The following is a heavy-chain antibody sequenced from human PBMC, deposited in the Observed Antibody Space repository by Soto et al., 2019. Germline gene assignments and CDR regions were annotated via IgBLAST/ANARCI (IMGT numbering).Heavy chain of an antibody. D-gene: IGHD2-15*01. CDR3: ASCNHTPPPNYMDV. Sequence: SETLSLTCTVSGGSISSYYWSWIRQPPGKGLEWIGYIYYSGSTNYNPSLKSRVTISVDTSKNQFSLKLSSVTAADTAVYYCASCNHTPPPNYMDVWGKGTXVTVSS. J-gene: IGHJ6*03. V-gene: IGHV4-59*01. CDR2: IYYSGST. CDR1: GGSISSYY.